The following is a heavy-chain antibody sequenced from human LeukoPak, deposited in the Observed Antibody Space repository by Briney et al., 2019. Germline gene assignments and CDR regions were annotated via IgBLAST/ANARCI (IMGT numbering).Heavy chain of an antibody. D-gene: IGHD2-15*01. Sequence: QTGGSLRLSCAASGFTFSSYWMSWVRQAPGKGLEWVANIKQDGSGKYYVDSVKGRFTISRDNAKNSLYLQMNSLRAEDTAVYYCARVAEYCSGGSCYSEGYYYYGMDVWGQGTTVTVSS. CDR2: IKQDGSGK. CDR3: ARVAEYCSGGSCYSEGYYYYGMDV. V-gene: IGHV3-7*01. CDR1: GFTFSSYW. J-gene: IGHJ6*02.